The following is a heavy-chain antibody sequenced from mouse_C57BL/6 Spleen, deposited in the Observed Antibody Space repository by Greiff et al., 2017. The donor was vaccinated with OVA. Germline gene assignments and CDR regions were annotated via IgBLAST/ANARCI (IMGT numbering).Heavy chain of an antibody. CDR1: GYTFTDYS. J-gene: IGHJ4*01. V-gene: IGHV1-78*01. CDR3: ERSYGGNYAMDY. CDR2: IYPRGGST. D-gene: IGHD1-1*01. Sequence: QVQLQQSDAELVKPGASVKLSCTASGYTFTDYSIHWMKQRPEQGLEWIAYIYPRGGSTKYNEKFKGKATLTADKSSSTAYMQLNSLTSEVSAVDFCERSYGGNYAMDYWSQGTSVTVSS.